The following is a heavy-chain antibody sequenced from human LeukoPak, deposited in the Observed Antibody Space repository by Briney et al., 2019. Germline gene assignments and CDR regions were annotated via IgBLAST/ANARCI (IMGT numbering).Heavy chain of an antibody. CDR2: ISSSGSTI. J-gene: IGHJ4*02. CDR1: GFTFSSYS. Sequence: GGSLRLSCAASGFTFSSYSMNWVRQAPGKGLEWVSYISSSGSTIYYADSVKGRFTISRDNAKNSLYLQMNSLRAEDTAVYYCARDYSLYYFDYWGQGTLVTVSS. CDR3: ARDYSLYYFDY. D-gene: IGHD6-13*01. V-gene: IGHV3-48*04.